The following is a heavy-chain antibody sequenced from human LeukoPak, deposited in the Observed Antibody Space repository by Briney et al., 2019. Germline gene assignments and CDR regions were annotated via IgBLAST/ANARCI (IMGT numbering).Heavy chain of an antibody. CDR1: GDSISSNY. D-gene: IGHD4-17*01. CDR2: ISNSGST. Sequence: SETLSLTCTVSGDSISSNYWSWIRQPPGKGLGWIGYISNSGSTKYNPSLKSRVTISVDTSKNLFSLKLTSMTAADTAVYYCARCRDEFADYGFTSWGPGTLVTVSS. V-gene: IGHV4-59*01. CDR3: ARCRDEFADYGFTS. J-gene: IGHJ5*02.